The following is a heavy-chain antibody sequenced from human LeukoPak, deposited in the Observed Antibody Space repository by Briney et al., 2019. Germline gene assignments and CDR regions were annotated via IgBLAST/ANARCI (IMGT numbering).Heavy chain of an antibody. D-gene: IGHD3-10*01. Sequence: GGSLRLSCAASGFTFSSYAMSWVRQAPGKGLEWVSAISGSGGSTYYADSVKGRFTISRDNSKNTLYLQMNSPRAEDTAVYYCAKDLDYYGSGSYYNALWFDPWGQGTLVTVSS. V-gene: IGHV3-23*01. J-gene: IGHJ5*02. CDR2: ISGSGGST. CDR1: GFTFSSYA. CDR3: AKDLDYYGSGSYYNALWFDP.